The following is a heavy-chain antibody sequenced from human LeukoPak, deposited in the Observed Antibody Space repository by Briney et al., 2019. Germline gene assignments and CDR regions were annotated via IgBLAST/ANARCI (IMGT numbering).Heavy chain of an antibody. CDR3: ARDWGPTYRYAFDI. Sequence: GGSLRLSCAASGFTFSDYYMSWIRQAPGKGLEWVSYISNSGSTIYYADSVKGRFTISRDNAKNSLYLQMNSLRAEDTAVYYCARDWGPTYRYAFDIWGQGTLVTVSP. J-gene: IGHJ3*02. CDR2: ISNSGSTI. CDR1: GFTFSDYY. D-gene: IGHD3-16*01. V-gene: IGHV3-11*04.